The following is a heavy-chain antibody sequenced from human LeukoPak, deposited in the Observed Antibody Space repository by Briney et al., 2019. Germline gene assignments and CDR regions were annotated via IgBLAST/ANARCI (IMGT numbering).Heavy chain of an antibody. D-gene: IGHD6-19*01. Sequence: GGSLRLSCAASGFTLSSYSMNWVRQAPGKGLEWVSSISSSSSYIYYADSVKGRFTISRDNAKNSLYLQMNSLRAEDTAVYYCARVFRSGDRWGYYYYYMDVWGKGTTVTVSS. V-gene: IGHV3-21*01. CDR1: GFTLSSYS. CDR2: ISSSSSYI. J-gene: IGHJ6*03. CDR3: ARVFRSGDRWGYYYYYMDV.